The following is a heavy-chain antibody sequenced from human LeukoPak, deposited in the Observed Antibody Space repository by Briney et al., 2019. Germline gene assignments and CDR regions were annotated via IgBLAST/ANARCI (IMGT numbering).Heavy chain of an antibody. V-gene: IGHV5-51*01. CDR1: GYSFTTYW. CDR3: ARRGGGNGYSYLDF. J-gene: IGHJ4*02. D-gene: IGHD3-22*01. CDR2: FNPGDSDA. Sequence: GESLKISCQGSGYSFTTYWIAWVRQMPGKGLEWMGIFNPGDSDARYSPSFQGQVTISADKSISTAYLQWSSLKASDAAMYYCARRGGGNGYSYLDFWGQGTLVTVSS.